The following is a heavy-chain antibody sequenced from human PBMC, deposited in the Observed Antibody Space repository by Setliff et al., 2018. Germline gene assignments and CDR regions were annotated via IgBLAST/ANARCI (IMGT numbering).Heavy chain of an antibody. CDR2: LNPRTGGP. CDR1: GYSFTDFY. D-gene: IGHD3-16*01. V-gene: IGHV1-2*06. CDR3: AKGGGRLSISQSYFHMDV. Sequence: GASVKVSCKTSGYSFTDFYIHWVRHAPGHGLEWLGRLNPRTGGPNLPQRFQGRVTMTRDTSMKTAFLEVSGLTSDDTASFSCAKGGGRLSISQSYFHMDVWGAGTTVTVSS. J-gene: IGHJ6*03.